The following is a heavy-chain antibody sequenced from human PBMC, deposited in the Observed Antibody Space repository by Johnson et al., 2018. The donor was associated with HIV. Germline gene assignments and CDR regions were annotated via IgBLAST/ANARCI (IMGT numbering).Heavy chain of an antibody. V-gene: IGHV3-23*04. Sequence: VQLVESGGGVVQPGRSLRLSCAASGFTFSSYAMSWVRQAPGKGLEWVSAISGSGGSTYYADSVKGRFTISRDNSKNTLYLQMNSLRAEDTAVYYCAKTVIVVVPAASGYAFDMWGQGTMVTVSS. CDR1: GFTFSSYA. CDR3: AKTVIVVVPAASGYAFDM. CDR2: ISGSGGST. J-gene: IGHJ3*02. D-gene: IGHD2-2*01.